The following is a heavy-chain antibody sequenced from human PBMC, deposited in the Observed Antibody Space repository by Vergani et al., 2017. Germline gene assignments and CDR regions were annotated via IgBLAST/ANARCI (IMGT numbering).Heavy chain of an antibody. CDR2: ISGSGGST. V-gene: IGHV3-23*01. D-gene: IGHD5-12*01. Sequence: EVQLLESGGDLVQPGGSLRLSCAASGFTFNHYAMNWVRQAPGKGLEWVSGISGSGGSTYYAGSVKVRFTISRDSSKHTLYLQMNSLSAGDTAVYYCAKANPRNSGYDYLYYYHAMDVWGQGTTVTVSS. CDR1: GFTFNHYA. J-gene: IGHJ6*02. CDR3: AKANPRNSGYDYLYYYHAMDV.